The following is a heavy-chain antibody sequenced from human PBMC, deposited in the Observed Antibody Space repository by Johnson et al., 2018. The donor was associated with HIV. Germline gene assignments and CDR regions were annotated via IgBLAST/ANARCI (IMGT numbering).Heavy chain of an antibody. V-gene: IGHV3-30*04. Sequence: QVQLVESGGGLIQPGGPLRLSCAASGFTFSSYAMHWVRQAPGKGLEWVACISYDGRNKHYAGSVKGRFTISRDNSKNTLYLQMNSLRVDDTAVYYCAKGPAAVFGLVADIWGQGTKVTVSS. CDR1: GFTFSSYA. J-gene: IGHJ3*02. CDR3: AKGPAAVFGLVADI. CDR2: ISYDGRNK. D-gene: IGHD3/OR15-3a*01.